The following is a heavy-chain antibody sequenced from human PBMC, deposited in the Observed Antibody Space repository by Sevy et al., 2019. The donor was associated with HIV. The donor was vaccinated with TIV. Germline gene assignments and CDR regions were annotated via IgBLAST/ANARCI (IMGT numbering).Heavy chain of an antibody. J-gene: IGHJ4*02. CDR1: GFTFSSYW. Sequence: GGSLRLSCAASGFTFSSYWLIWVRQAPGKGLEWVANIKQDGSERYYVDSVKGRFTISRDNAKNSLYLQMNSLRAEDTAVYYCARGSFCSSASCYSGGYDYWGQGTLVTVSS. CDR2: IKQDGSER. CDR3: ARGSFCSSASCYSGGYDY. V-gene: IGHV3-7*01. D-gene: IGHD2-2*01.